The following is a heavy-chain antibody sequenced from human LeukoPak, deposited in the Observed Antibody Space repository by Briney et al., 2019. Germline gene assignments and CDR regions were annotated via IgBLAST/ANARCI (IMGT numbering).Heavy chain of an antibody. V-gene: IGHV4-39*01. CDR3: AWFGEFFGDY. J-gene: IGHJ4*02. CDR1: GGSISSSSYY. D-gene: IGHD3-10*01. Sequence: SEALSLTCTVSGGSISSSSYYWGWIRQPPGKGLEWIGSIYYSGSTYYNPSLKSRVTISVDTSKNQSSLKLSSVTAADTAVYYCAWFGEFFGDYWGQGTLVTVSS. CDR2: IYYSGST.